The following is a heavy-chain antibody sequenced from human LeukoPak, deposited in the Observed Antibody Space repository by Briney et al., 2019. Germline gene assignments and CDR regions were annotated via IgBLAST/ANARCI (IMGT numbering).Heavy chain of an antibody. V-gene: IGHV1-18*01. CDR3: ARVRIVEPFDY. CDR1: GYTFTSYG. Sequence: ASVKVSCKASGYTFTSYGISWVRQAPGQGLEWMGWISAYNGNTNYAQKFQGRVTMTRDTSISTAYMELSRLRSDDTAVYYCARVRIVEPFDYWGQGTLVTVSS. J-gene: IGHJ4*02. CDR2: ISAYNGNT. D-gene: IGHD3-22*01.